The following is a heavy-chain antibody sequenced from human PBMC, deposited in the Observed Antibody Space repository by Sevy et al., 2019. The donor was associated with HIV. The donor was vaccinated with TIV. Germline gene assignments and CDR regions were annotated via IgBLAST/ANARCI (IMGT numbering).Heavy chain of an antibody. CDR3: AREGCTNPHDY. D-gene: IGHD2-8*01. V-gene: IGHV3-23*01. CDR2: LSFGCGKI. J-gene: IGHJ4*02. CDR1: GFDFSIYS. Sequence: GGSLRLSCAASGFDFSIYSMSWVRQAPGKGLEWVSTLSFGCGKINYADSVKGRFTISGDNSKSSVYLQMNNMRVEDTAVYYCAREGCTNPHDYWGQGTLVTVSS.